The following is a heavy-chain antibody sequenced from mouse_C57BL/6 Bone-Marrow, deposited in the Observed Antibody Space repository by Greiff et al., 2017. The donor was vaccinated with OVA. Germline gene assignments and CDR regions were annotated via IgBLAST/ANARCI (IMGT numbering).Heavy chain of an antibody. CDR3: ARGEDYYGSSYQGFAY. CDR2: IYPRDGST. D-gene: IGHD1-1*01. Sequence: QVQLQQSGPELVKPGASVKLSCKASGYTFTSYDINWVKQRPGQGLEWIGWIYPRDGSTKYNEKFKGKATLTVDTSSSTAYMELHSLTSEDSAVYFCARGEDYYGSSYQGFAYWGQGTLVTVSA. J-gene: IGHJ3*01. CDR1: GYTFTSYD. V-gene: IGHV1-85*01.